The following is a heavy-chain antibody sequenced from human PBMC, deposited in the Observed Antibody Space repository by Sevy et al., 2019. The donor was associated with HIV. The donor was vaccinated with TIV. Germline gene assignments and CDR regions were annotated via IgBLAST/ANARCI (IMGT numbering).Heavy chain of an antibody. CDR3: ARTRRNYYDSSGYLDAFDI. J-gene: IGHJ3*02. V-gene: IGHV3-23*01. Sequence: GGSLRLSCAASGFNFDIFDMNWVRQAPGKGLEWVSGISGGGTKYYTDSVKGRFTISRDNSKNTLYLQMNSLRAEDTAVYYCARTRRNYYDSSGYLDAFDIWGQGTMVTVSS. CDR2: ISGGGTK. CDR1: GFNFDIFD. D-gene: IGHD3-22*01.